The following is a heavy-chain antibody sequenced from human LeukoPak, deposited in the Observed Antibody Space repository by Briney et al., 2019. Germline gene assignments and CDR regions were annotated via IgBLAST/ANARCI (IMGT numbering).Heavy chain of an antibody. J-gene: IGHJ4*02. V-gene: IGHV4-34*01. Sequence: SETLSFTSAVYVGSSSNNYWRWLHHPPGEVLEGFGEINHSGSTNYNQSLKSRVTISGDTSKNQFSLKLNSVTAADTAVYYCARSTEGSGTDYWGQGTLVTVSS. D-gene: IGHD3-10*01. CDR3: ARSTEGSGTDY. CDR1: VGSSSNNY. CDR2: INHSGST.